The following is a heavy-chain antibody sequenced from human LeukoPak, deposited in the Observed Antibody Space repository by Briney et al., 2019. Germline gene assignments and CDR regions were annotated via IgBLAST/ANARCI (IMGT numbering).Heavy chain of an antibody. V-gene: IGHV4-39*01. Sequence: SETLSLTCSVSGGSVSTSSYSWGWIRQPPGEGLVWIGSIYYRGTTYYNPSLKSRVTMFVDTSKNQFSLRLSSVPAADTAFYYCARLQYSSSSIDSWGRGPLVTVSS. D-gene: IGHD6-6*01. CDR1: GGSVSTSSYS. J-gene: IGHJ4*02. CDR2: IYYRGTT. CDR3: ARLQYSSSSIDS.